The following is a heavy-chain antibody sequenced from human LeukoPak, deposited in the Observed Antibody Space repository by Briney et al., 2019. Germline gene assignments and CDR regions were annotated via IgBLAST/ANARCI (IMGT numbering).Heavy chain of an antibody. V-gene: IGHV1-18*01. Sequence: ASVKVSCKASGYTFTSYGISWVRQAPGQGLEWMGWISAYNGNTNYAQKLQGRVTMTTDTSTSTAYMELRSLRSDDTAVYYCAREGRIAAAGNFYYYYMDVWGKGTTVTVSS. J-gene: IGHJ6*03. CDR2: ISAYNGNT. CDR3: AREGRIAAAGNFYYYYMDV. CDR1: GYTFTSYG. D-gene: IGHD6-13*01.